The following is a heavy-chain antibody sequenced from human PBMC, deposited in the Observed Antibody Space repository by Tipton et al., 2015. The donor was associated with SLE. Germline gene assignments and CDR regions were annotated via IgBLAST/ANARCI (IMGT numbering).Heavy chain of an antibody. D-gene: IGHD4-23*01. CDR2: IKQDGSEK. Sequence: SLRLSCAASGFIFSNYWMIWVRQPPGKGLEWVANIKQDGSEKFYVDSVKGRFTISRDNVKNTLYLQMNSLRDEDTAVYYCVRDFGGISDYWGQGTLVTVSS. V-gene: IGHV3-7*01. J-gene: IGHJ4*02. CDR3: VRDFGGISDY. CDR1: GFIFSNYW.